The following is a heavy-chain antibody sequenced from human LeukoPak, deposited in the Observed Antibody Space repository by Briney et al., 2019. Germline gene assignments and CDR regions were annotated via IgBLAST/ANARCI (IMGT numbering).Heavy chain of an antibody. CDR2: ISNDGTNK. CDR3: ARGGFYSNYGLDY. V-gene: IGHV3-30*04. D-gene: IGHD4-11*01. Sequence: GGSLRLSCAASGFTFSSYSTHWVRQAPGKGLEWVAIISNDGTNKYYADSVKGRFTISRDNSKNTLYLQMNSLRAEDTAVYYCARGGFYSNYGLDYWGQGTLVTVSS. J-gene: IGHJ4*02. CDR1: GFTFSSYS.